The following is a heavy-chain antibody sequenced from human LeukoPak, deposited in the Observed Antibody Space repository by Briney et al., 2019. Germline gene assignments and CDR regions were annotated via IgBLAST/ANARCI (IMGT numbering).Heavy chain of an antibody. CDR3: ARRGTGGRSFDI. D-gene: IGHD2-8*02. Sequence: PSETLSLTCTVSGGSVSSGSYYWTWIRRPPGKGLKWIGYISYSGSTNFNPSLKSRVTISVDTSKNQFSLNLSSVTAADTAVYYCARRGTGGRSFDIWGQGTMVTVSS. J-gene: IGHJ3*02. CDR2: ISYSGST. V-gene: IGHV4-61*01. CDR1: GGSVSSGSYY.